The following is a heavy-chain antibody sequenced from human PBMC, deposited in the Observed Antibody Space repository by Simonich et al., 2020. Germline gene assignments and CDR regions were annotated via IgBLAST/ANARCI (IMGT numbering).Heavy chain of an antibody. J-gene: IGHJ1*01. CDR2: INHMGST. V-gene: IGHV4-34*01. CDR1: GGSFSGYY. Sequence: QVQLQQWGAGLLKPSETLSLTCAVYGGSFSGYYWSWIRQPPGKGLEWIGEINHMGSTNYNPSLKSRVTISVDTSKNQFSLKLSSVTAADTAVYYCARGLRVAAAGTAFQHWGQGTLVTVSS. D-gene: IGHD6-13*01. CDR3: ARGLRVAAAGTAFQH.